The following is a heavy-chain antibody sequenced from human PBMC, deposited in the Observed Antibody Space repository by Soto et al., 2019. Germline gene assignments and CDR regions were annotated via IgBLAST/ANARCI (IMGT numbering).Heavy chain of an antibody. CDR1: GFTFSSYA. Sequence: GGSLRLSCSASGFTFSSYAMHWVRQAPGNVLEYVSAISSNGGSTYYADSVKGRFTISRDNSKNTLYLQMSSLRAEDTAVYYCVKALVTIAAAGIFDYWGQGTLVTVSS. V-gene: IGHV3-64D*06. D-gene: IGHD6-13*01. J-gene: IGHJ4*02. CDR3: VKALVTIAAAGIFDY. CDR2: ISSNGGST.